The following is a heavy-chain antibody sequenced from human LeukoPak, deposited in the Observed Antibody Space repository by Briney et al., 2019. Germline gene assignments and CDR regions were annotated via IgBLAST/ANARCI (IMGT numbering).Heavy chain of an antibody. CDR1: GGSIRSSYYY. D-gene: IGHD4-11*01. CDR3: ARGNTVTTPFDY. Sequence: PETLSLTCTVSGGSIRSSYYYWGWIRQPPGKGLEWIGSIYDSGSTNYNPSLKSRVTISVDTSKNQFSLKLSSVTAADTAVYYCARGNTVTTPFDYWGQGTLVTVSS. V-gene: IGHV4-39*07. CDR2: IYDSGST. J-gene: IGHJ4*02.